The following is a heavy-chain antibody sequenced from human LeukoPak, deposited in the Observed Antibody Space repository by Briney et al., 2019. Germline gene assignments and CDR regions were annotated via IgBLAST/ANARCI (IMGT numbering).Heavy chain of an antibody. CDR2: IKHDGREK. D-gene: IGHD6-13*01. CDR1: GFTFSRYW. CDR3: ARDTEQPFDQ. Sequence: PGGSLRLSCAASGFTFSRYWMSWVRQAPGKGLEWVANIKHDGREKYYVDSVKGRFTISRDNAKNSLYLQMNSLRIEDTAVYYCARDTEQPFDQWGQGTLVTVSS. V-gene: IGHV3-7*03. J-gene: IGHJ4*02.